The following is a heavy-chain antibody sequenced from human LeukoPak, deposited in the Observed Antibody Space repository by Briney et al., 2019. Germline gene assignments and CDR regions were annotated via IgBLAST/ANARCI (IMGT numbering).Heavy chain of an antibody. J-gene: IGHJ3*02. V-gene: IGHV4-39*02. CDR2: IYYSGST. Sequence: KPSETLSLTCTVSGGSISSSSYYWGWIRQPPGKGLEWIGSIYYSGSTYYNPSLKSRVTIFVDTSKNQFSLKLSSVTAADTAVYYCARERGTLAVAGDAFDIWGQGTMVTVSS. CDR3: ARERGTLAVAGDAFDI. CDR1: GGSISSSSYY. D-gene: IGHD6-19*01.